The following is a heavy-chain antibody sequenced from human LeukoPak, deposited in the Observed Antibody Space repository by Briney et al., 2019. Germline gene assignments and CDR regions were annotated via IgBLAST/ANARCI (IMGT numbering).Heavy chain of an antibody. CDR2: ISTTSDYT. D-gene: IGHD5-18*01. Sequence: GGSLRLSCAASGFTFSDHYMSWIRQAAPGKGLEWISYISTTSDYTNYAASVKGRLTISRDNAKNSLYLQMNSLRAEDTAVYYCARDGGYSYGYDYWGQGTLVTVSS. CDR3: ARDGGYSYGYDY. V-gene: IGHV3-11*06. J-gene: IGHJ4*02. CDR1: GFTFSDHY.